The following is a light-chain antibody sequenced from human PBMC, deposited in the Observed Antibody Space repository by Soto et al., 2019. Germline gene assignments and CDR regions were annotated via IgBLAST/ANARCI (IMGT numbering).Light chain of an antibody. CDR2: DAS. CDR1: QSVSGSD. V-gene: IGKV3-20*01. CDR3: QQYGSAPIT. J-gene: IGKJ5*01. Sequence: EIVLTQSPYTLSLSPGERATLSCRPSQSVSGSDVAWYQQIRGQAPRLLIYDASTRASGIPDRFSGSGSGTDFTLTISGLEPEDFGVFYCQQYGSAPITFGQGTRLEIK.